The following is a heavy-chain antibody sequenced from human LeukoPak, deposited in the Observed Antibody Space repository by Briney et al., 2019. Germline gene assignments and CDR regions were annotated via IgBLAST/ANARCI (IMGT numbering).Heavy chain of an antibody. CDR2: ITPIIDSA. CDR3: ARVNLRGSQYNWFDP. D-gene: IGHD1-26*01. J-gene: IGHJ5*02. V-gene: IGHV1-69*08. CDR1: GGTLNSHT. Sequence: SVKVSCKASGGTLNSHTFSWVRQAPGQGLEWMGRITPIIDSAKYAQNFQDRVSIIADKSTSTVYLELSSLRSEDTAVYFCARVNLRGSQYNWFDPWGQGTLVTVPS.